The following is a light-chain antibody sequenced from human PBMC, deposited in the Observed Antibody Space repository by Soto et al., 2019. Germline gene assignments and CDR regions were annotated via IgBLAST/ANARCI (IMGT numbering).Light chain of an antibody. Sequence: LTPPPPTAETPRARGPISFSWRKPHIGINTVDWFQQLPGTAPKLLIYNNNQRPSGVPDRFSGSKSGTSASLAISGLQSEDESDYYCAAWDDSLNGYVFGTGTKVTVL. CDR1: KPHIGINT. CDR3: AAWDDSLNGYV. J-gene: IGLJ1*01. V-gene: IGLV1-44*01. CDR2: NNN.